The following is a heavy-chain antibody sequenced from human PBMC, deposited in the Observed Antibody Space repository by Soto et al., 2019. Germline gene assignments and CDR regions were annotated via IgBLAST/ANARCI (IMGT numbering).Heavy chain of an antibody. D-gene: IGHD4-17*01. V-gene: IGHV3-30-3*01. Sequence: QVQLVESGGGVVQPGRSLRLSCAASGFTFSSYAMHWVRQAPGKGLEWVAVISYDGSNKYYADSVKGRFTISRDNSKNTLYLQMNSLRAEDTAVYYCARGAVTTCPTRYWGQGSLVTVSS. CDR1: GFTFSSYA. CDR2: ISYDGSNK. J-gene: IGHJ4*02. CDR3: ARGAVTTCPTRY.